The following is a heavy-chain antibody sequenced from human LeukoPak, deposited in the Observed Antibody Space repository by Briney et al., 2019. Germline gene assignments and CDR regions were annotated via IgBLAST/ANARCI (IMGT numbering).Heavy chain of an antibody. CDR2: INPSGYST. V-gene: IGHV1-46*01. D-gene: IGHD6-19*01. J-gene: IGHJ4*02. CDR1: GYTFTSYY. Sequence: ASVKVSCKTSGYTFTSYYLHWVRQAAGQGLECMGMINPSGYSTTYAHEFQGRVTMTRDMSTSTVYMELSSLRSEDTAVYYCARVSNSGWYFHFAYWGQGTLVTVSS. CDR3: ARVSNSGWYFHFAY.